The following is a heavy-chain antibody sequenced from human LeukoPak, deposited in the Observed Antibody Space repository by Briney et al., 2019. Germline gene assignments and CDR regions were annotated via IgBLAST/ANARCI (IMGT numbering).Heavy chain of an antibody. CDR1: GYTFTRYG. D-gene: IGHD2-2*01. J-gene: IGHJ3*02. V-gene: IGHV1-18*04. Sequence: ASVKVSCKASGYTFTRYGISWVRQAPGQGLEWMGWISAYNGNTNYAQKPQGRVTMTTDTSTSTAYMELRSLRSDDTAVYYCARKYCSSTSCYGGNAFDIWGQETMVTVSS. CDR3: ARKYCSSTSCYGGNAFDI. CDR2: ISAYNGNT.